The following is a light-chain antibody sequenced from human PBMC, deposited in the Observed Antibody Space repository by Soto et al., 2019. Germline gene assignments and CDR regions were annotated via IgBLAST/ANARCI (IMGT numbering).Light chain of an antibody. J-gene: IGKJ1*01. CDR2: AAS. V-gene: IGKV1-5*01. Sequence: DVQITQSPSTLSGSVVDRVTVTGRASQTISSWLAWYQQKPGKAPKLLIYAASSLQSGVPSRLSGSGSGTEFTLTISSLQPDDFATYYCQQYNSYPWTFGQGTKVDIK. CDR3: QQYNSYPWT. CDR1: QTISSW.